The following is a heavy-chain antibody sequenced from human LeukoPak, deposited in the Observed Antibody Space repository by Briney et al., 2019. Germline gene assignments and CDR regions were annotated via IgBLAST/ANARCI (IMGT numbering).Heavy chain of an antibody. CDR3: ARDPGIVVVPAAITYCYYYGMDV. CDR2: IWYDGSNK. CDR1: GFTFSSYG. V-gene: IGHV3-33*01. D-gene: IGHD2-2*02. Sequence: GGSLRLSCAASGFTFSSYGMHWVRQAPGKGLEWVAVIWYDGSNKYYADSVKGRFTISRDNSKNTLYLQMNSLRAEDTAVYYCARDPGIVVVPAAITYCYYYGMDVWGQGTTVTVSS. J-gene: IGHJ6*02.